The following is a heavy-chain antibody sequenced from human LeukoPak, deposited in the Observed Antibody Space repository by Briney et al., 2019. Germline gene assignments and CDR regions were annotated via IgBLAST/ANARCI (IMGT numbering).Heavy chain of an antibody. J-gene: IGHJ6*03. V-gene: IGHV3-7*01. CDR1: GFTFSNYW. CDR2: IKQDGSEK. D-gene: IGHD3-10*01. CDR3: ARDRVTMIRGVRILDYYYYMDV. Sequence: GGSLRLSCAASGFTFSNYWMSWVRQAPGRGLEWVANIKQDGSEKYFVDSVKGRFTISRDNAKNSLYLQMNSLRVEDTAVYYCARDRVTMIRGVRILDYYYYMDVWGKGTTVTISS.